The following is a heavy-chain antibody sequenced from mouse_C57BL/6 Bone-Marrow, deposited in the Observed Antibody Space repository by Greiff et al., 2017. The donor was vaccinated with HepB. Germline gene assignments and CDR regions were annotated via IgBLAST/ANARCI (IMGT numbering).Heavy chain of an antibody. D-gene: IGHD2-4*01. CDR1: GYTFTDYY. J-gene: IGHJ2*01. CDR2: INPNNGGT. Sequence: VQLQQSGPELVKPGASVKISCKASGYTFTDYYMNWVKQSHGKSLEWIGDINPNNGGTSYNQKFKGKATLTVDKSSSTAYMELRSLTSEDSAVYYCARGGVYYDYDGVDYWGQGTTLTVSS. CDR3: ARGGVYYDYDGVDY. V-gene: IGHV1-26*01.